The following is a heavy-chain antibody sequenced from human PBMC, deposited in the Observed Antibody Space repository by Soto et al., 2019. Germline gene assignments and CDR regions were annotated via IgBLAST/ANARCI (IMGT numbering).Heavy chain of an antibody. J-gene: IGHJ4*02. CDR3: AKGDGGDFDH. CDR1: GFSFSNYD. D-gene: IGHD3-16*01. V-gene: IGHV3-23*05. Sequence: EVQLLESGGGLVQPGGSLRLSCIASGFSFSNYDMIWVRQAPGKGPEWVSSIEISGRATYYADAVKGRFTISRDDSKKALYMQMNGLTGEDTAVYFCAKGDGGDFDHWGQGRLVTVSS. CDR2: IEISGRAT.